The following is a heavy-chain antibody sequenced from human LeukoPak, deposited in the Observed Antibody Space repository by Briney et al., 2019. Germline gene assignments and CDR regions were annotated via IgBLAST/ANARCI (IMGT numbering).Heavy chain of an antibody. Sequence: GGSLRLSCAASGFTFSNAWMNWVRQAPGKGLEWVGRIKSKADGETIDYAAPVKGRFTFSRDDSKNMLYLQMNSLKSEDTAVYYCSTLTSRGLSDSWGQGTLVTVSS. D-gene: IGHD1-20*01. CDR3: STLTSRGLSDS. CDR1: GFTFSNAW. V-gene: IGHV3-15*07. CDR2: IKSKADGETI. J-gene: IGHJ4*02.